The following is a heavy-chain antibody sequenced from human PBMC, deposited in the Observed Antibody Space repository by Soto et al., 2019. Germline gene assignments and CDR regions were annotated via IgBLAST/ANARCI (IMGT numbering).Heavy chain of an antibody. J-gene: IGHJ2*01. D-gene: IGHD4-17*01. CDR2: IQYSGST. CDR1: GYSISSSNW. Sequence: SETLSLTCAVSGYSISSSNWWAWIRQSPGKGLEWIGYIQYSGSTSYNPSLKSRVTMSVDTSKNQFSLKLSSVTAVDAAVYYCARSYGDYVRYFDLWGRGTLVT. V-gene: IGHV4-28*01. CDR3: ARSYGDYVRYFDL.